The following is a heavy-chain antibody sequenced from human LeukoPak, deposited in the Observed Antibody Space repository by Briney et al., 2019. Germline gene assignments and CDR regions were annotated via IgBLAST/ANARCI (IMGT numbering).Heavy chain of an antibody. J-gene: IGHJ4*02. CDR3: ARGGSMVGATPDY. D-gene: IGHD1-26*01. CDR2: IYHSGST. Sequence: SETLSLTCAVSGGSISSSNWWSWVRQPPGKGLEWIGEIYHSGSTNYNPSLKSRVTISVDKSKNQFSLKLSSVTAADTAVYYCARGGSMVGATPDYWGQGTLVTVSS. CDR1: GGSISSSNW. V-gene: IGHV4-4*02.